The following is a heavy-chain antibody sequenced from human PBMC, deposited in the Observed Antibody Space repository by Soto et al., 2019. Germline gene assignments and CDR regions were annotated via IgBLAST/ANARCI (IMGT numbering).Heavy chain of an antibody. J-gene: IGHJ3*01. CDR2: INPANGNT. V-gene: IGHV1-3*01. CDR1: GFTFSDTL. D-gene: IGHD1-26*01. CDR3: ARDIVSVGPRATEAFDL. Sequence: QVQLVQSGAELKKPGASVNISCQASGFTFSDTLINWVRQGPGQRLEWMGWINPANGNTRYSESFQGRVTISSLSSASTAHVALSDLTSEDTAVYYCARDIVSVGPRATEAFDLWGQGTMITVSS.